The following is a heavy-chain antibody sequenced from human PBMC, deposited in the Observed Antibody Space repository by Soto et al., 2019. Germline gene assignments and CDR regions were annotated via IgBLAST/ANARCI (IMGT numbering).Heavy chain of an antibody. V-gene: IGHV4-61*01. J-gene: IGHJ4*02. Sequence: PSETLSLTCTVSGGSVSSGSYYWSWIRQPPGKGLEWIGYIYYSGSTNYNPSLKSRVTISVDTSKNQFSLKLSSVTAADTAVYYCARSRGGYYYYFDYWGQGTLVTVSS. CDR3: ARSRGGYYYYFDY. CDR1: GGSVSSGSYY. CDR2: IYYSGST. D-gene: IGHD3-3*01.